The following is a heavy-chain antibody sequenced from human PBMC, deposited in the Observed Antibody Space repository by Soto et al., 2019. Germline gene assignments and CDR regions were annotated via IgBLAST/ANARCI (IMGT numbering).Heavy chain of an antibody. CDR2: INPNSGGT. D-gene: IGHD6-13*01. V-gene: IGHV1-2*02. J-gene: IGHJ4*02. CDR1: GYTFTGYY. CDR3: ARARGASPAAAGYYFAY. Sequence: ASVKVSCKASGYTFTGYYMHWVRQAPGQGLEWMGWINPNSGGTNYAQKFQGRVSMTRDTSISTAYMELSRLRPDDTAVYYCARARGASPAAAGYYFAYWGQGPLVTVSS.